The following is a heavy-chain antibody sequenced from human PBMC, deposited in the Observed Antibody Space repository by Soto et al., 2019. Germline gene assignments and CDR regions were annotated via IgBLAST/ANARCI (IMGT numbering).Heavy chain of an antibody. V-gene: IGHV3-15*07. CDR3: TTDPGYSSGWYTKETMFPGRSFDY. Sequence: GGSLRLSCAASGFTFSNAWMNWVRQAPGKGLEWVGRIKSKTDGGTTDYAAPVKGRFTISRDDSKNTLYLQMNSLKTEDTAVYYCTTDPGYSSGWYTKETMFPGRSFDYWGQGTLVTVSS. D-gene: IGHD6-19*01. CDR1: GFTFSNAW. CDR2: IKSKTDGGTT. J-gene: IGHJ4*02.